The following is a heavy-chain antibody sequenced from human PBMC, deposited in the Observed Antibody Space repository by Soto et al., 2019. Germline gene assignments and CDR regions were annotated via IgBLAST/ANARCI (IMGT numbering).Heavy chain of an antibody. CDR3: STDTGAGYCSGSICYARLDH. Sequence: GGSLRLSCAASGLTFSNAWINWVRQAPGKGLEWVGRIKSKTDGGTTDFAASVKGRFTISRDDSRNTAFMQMNSLKTEDTGTYYCSTDTGAGYCSGSICYARLDHWGQGTPVTAPQ. V-gene: IGHV3-15*07. D-gene: IGHD2-15*01. CDR2: IKSKTDGGTT. CDR1: GLTFSNAW. J-gene: IGHJ5*02.